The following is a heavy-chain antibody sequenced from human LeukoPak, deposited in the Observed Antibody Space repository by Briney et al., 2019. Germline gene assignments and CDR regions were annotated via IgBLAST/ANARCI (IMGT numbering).Heavy chain of an antibody. D-gene: IGHD3-3*01. CDR2: YPGDSDT. J-gene: IGHJ3*02. CDR3: ATAGAQDTYYDFWSGYHPDAFDI. V-gene: IGHV5-51*01. Sequence: GASLKISCKGSGYSFTNYWIGWVRQMPGKGPEWMGVYPGDSDTRYSPSFQGQVTISADKSISTAYLQWSSLKASDTAMYYCATAGAQDTYYDFWSGYHPDAFDIWGQGTMVTVSS. CDR1: GYSFTNYW.